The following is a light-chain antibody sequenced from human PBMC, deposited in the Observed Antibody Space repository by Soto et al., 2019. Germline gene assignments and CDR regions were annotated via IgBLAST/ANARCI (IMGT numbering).Light chain of an antibody. CDR1: QSVSSN. V-gene: IGKV3-15*01. Sequence: EIVMRQSPATLSVSPGETATLSCRASQSVSSNLAWYQQKPGQAPSLLIYGASTRATDIPPRFSGSGSGTEFTLTITSLQSEDFAVYYCQQYKNWPPLTFGGGTKVDIK. CDR2: GAS. CDR3: QQYKNWPPLT. J-gene: IGKJ4*01.